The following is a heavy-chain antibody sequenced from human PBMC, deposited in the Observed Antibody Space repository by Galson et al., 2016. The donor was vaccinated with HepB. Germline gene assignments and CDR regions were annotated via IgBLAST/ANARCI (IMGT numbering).Heavy chain of an antibody. CDR3: AKDRASLPDAFDF. V-gene: IGHV3-23*01. D-gene: IGHD2-2*01. J-gene: IGHJ3*01. CDR1: GFTFGSYA. CDR2: ITGSTGVT. Sequence: SLRLSCAASGFTFGSYAMTWVRQAPGKGLEWVSSITGSTGVTYYADSVRGRFTISRDNSKNTLYLQMKSLRAEDTALYYCAKDRASLPDAFDFWGQGTEVTVSS.